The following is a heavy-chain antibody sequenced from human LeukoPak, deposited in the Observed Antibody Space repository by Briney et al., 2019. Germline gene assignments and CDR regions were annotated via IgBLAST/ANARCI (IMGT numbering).Heavy chain of an antibody. D-gene: IGHD3-9*01. V-gene: IGHV1-18*01. Sequence: ASVKVSCKASGYTFTSYGISWVRQAPGQGLEWMGWISAYNGNTNYAQKLQGRVTMTTDTSTSTAYMELRSLRSDDTAVYYCARGLLDYDILTGYYQYYFDYWGQGTLVTVSS. CDR3: ARGLLDYDILTGYYQYYFDY. J-gene: IGHJ4*02. CDR1: GYTFTSYG. CDR2: ISAYNGNT.